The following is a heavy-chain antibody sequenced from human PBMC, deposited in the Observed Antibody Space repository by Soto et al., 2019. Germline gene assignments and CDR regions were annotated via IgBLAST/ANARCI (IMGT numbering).Heavy chain of an antibody. CDR2: IDWDDDK. D-gene: IGHD3-9*01. CDR3: ARERYYDILTGPRYYYYYGMDV. V-gene: IGHV2-70*01. Sequence: SGPTLVNPTQTLTLTCTFSGFSLSTSGMCVSWIRQPPGKALEWLALIDWDDDKYYSTSLKTRLTISKDTSKTQVVLTMTNMDPVDTATYYCARERYYDILTGPRYYYYYGMDVWGQGTTVTV. J-gene: IGHJ6*02. CDR1: GFSLSTSGMC.